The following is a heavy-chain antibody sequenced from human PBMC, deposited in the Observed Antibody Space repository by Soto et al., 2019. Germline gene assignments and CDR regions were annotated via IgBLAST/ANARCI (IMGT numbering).Heavy chain of an antibody. CDR3: ARDFRLRSGGLSSSWSDY. Sequence: QLGGPLRLSCAASGFTFSSYGMHWVRQAPGKGLEWVAVIWYDGSNKYYADSVKGRFTISRDNSKNTLYLQMNSLRAEDTAVYYCARDFRLRSGGLSSSWSDYWGQGTLVTVSS. J-gene: IGHJ4*02. V-gene: IGHV3-33*01. D-gene: IGHD6-13*01. CDR2: IWYDGSNK. CDR1: GFTFSSYG.